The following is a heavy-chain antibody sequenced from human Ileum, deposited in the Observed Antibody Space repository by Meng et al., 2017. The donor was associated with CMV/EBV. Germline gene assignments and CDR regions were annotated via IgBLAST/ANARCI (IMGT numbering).Heavy chain of an antibody. CDR2: INTGNDNT. J-gene: IGHJ4*02. CDR1: GYTFTTYA. Sequence: QVQLVQSGAEVKKPGASVKVSCKASGYTFTTYAMHWVRQAPGQRLECMGWINTGNDNTKYSQKFKGRVTFTRDTSASTAYMELSSLRSEDTAVYYCAIDPSGYYYKFWGQGTLVTVSS. D-gene: IGHD3-22*01. V-gene: IGHV1-3*04. CDR3: AIDPSGYYYKF.